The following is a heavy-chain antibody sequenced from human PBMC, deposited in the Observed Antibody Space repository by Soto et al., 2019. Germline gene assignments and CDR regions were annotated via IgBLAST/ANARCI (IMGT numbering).Heavy chain of an antibody. V-gene: IGHV3-53*01. CDR1: GFTVTSNY. CDR3: AKKPPSTIQGWAFGMDV. D-gene: IGHD2-8*01. CDR2: TFSGGST. J-gene: IGHJ6*02. Sequence: LRLSCLASGFTVTSNYMIWVRQPPGKGLEWVSTTFSGGSTNYADSVKGRFTISRDNSKNTVYLQMNNLRVEDTAVYYCAKKPPSTIQGWAFGMDVWGQGTTVTVSS.